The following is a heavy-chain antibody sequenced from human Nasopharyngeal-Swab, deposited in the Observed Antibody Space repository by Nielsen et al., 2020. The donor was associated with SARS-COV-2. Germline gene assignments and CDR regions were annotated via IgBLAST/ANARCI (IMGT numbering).Heavy chain of an antibody. CDR2: ISGSGGST. J-gene: IGHJ6*02. V-gene: IGHV3-23*01. CDR1: GFTFSSYA. Sequence: GESLKISCAASGFTFSSYAMSCVRQAPGKGLEWVSAISGSGGSTYYADSVKGRFTISRDNSKNTLYLQMNSLRAEDTAVYYCAKEYSSSGYGMDVWGQGTTVTVSS. D-gene: IGHD6-6*01. CDR3: AKEYSSSGYGMDV.